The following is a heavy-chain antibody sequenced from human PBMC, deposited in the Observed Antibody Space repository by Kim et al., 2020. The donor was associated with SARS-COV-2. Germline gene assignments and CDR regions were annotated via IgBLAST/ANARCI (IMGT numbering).Heavy chain of an antibody. CDR2: ISSSSSYI. D-gene: IGHD3-22*01. CDR3: ARDPSYDSSGFFDY. V-gene: IGHV3-21*01. Sequence: GGSLRLSCAASGFTFSSYSMNWVRQAPGKGLEWVSSISSSSSYIYYADSVKGRFTISRDNAKNSLYLQMNSLRAEDTTVYYCARDPSYDSSGFFDYWGQGTLVTVSS. J-gene: IGHJ4*02. CDR1: GFTFSSYS.